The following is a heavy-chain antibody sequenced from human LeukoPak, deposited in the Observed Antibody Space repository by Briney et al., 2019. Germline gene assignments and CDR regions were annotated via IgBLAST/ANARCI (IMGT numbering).Heavy chain of an antibody. CDR2: ISAYNGNT. CDR3: ARASYDFWSGPLYYYYMDV. D-gene: IGHD3-3*01. CDR1: GYTFTSYG. Sequence: GASVKVSCKASGYTFTSYGISWVRQAPGQGLEWMGWISAYNGNTNYAQKLQGRVTMTTDTSTSTAYMELRSLRSEDTAVYYCARASYDFWSGPLYYYYMDVWGKGTTVTVSS. J-gene: IGHJ6*03. V-gene: IGHV1-18*01.